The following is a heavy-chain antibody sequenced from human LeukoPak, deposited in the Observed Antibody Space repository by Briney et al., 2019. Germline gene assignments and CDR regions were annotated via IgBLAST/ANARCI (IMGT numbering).Heavy chain of an antibody. CDR3: AKNYDFWSGYHDY. D-gene: IGHD3-3*01. J-gene: IGHJ4*02. CDR2: ISGSGGST. Sequence: PGGSLRLSCAASGFTFSSYAMSWVRQAPGKGLEWVSAISGSGGSTYYADSVKGRFTISRDNSKDTLYLQMNSLRAEDTAVYYCAKNYDFWSGYHDYWGQGTLVTVSS. V-gene: IGHV3-23*01. CDR1: GFTFSSYA.